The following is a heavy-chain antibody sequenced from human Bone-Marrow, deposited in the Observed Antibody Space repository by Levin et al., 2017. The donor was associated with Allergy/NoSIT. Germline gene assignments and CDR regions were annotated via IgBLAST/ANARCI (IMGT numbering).Heavy chain of an antibody. J-gene: IGHJ4*01. CDR3: ARDPFPITATTPLDY. Sequence: SGGSLRLSCAASGFSFSDYWMHWVRQAPGKGLVWLSRINSDGGATYADSVKGRFTISRDNAKNTLYLQINSLRVEDAAVYFCARDPFPITATTPLDYWGNGTLVTVS. V-gene: IGHV3-74*01. D-gene: IGHD1-20*01. CDR1: GFSFSDYW. CDR2: INSDGGA.